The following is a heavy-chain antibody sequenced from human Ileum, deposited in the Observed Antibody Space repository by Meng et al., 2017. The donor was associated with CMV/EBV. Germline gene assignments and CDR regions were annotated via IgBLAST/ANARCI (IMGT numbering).Heavy chain of an antibody. CDR2: IYPDGTT. CDR3: AEDSTSPGRWDS. V-gene: IGHV3-53*01. J-gene: IGHJ4*02. D-gene: IGHD1-26*01. Sequence: GGSLRPSCAVSGVTVSTNYMSWVRQVPGKGLEWVSVIYPDGTTYYADSVKGRFTIARDNFKNMLNLQMKGLRAEDWALYYCAEDSTSPGRWDSWGQGTLVTVSS. CDR1: GVTVSTNY.